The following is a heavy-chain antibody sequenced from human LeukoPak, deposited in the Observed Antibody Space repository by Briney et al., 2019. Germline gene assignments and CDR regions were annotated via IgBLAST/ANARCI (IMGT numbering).Heavy chain of an antibody. D-gene: IGHD3-10*01. J-gene: IGHJ4*02. CDR1: GFTFSSYT. Sequence: GGSLRLSCAASGFTFSSYTMSWVRQAPGKGLEWVSSISGSGGRTYYADSVKGRFTISRDNSKNTLYLQMNSLRAEDTAVYYCAPGGPGYYFDYWGQGTLVTVSS. CDR3: APGGPGYYFDY. V-gene: IGHV3-23*01. CDR2: ISGSGGRT.